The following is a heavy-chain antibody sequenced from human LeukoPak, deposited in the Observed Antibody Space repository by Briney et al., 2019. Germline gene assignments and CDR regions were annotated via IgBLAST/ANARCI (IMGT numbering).Heavy chain of an antibody. Sequence: ASVKVSCKASGYTFTSYAMHWVRQAPGQRLEWMGWINAGNGNTKYSQKFQGRVTITRDTSASTAYMELSSLRSEDTAVYYCARGGNFWSGPDYWGQGTLVTVSS. V-gene: IGHV1-3*01. CDR3: ARGGNFWSGPDY. CDR1: GYTFTSYA. D-gene: IGHD3-3*01. CDR2: INAGNGNT. J-gene: IGHJ4*02.